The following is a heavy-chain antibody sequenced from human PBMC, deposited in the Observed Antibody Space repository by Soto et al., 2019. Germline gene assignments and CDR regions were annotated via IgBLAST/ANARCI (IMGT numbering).Heavy chain of an antibody. Sequence: SVKVPFEASGYAFTSYVIIWVRQAPGQGLEWMGWISAYNGNTNYAQKLQGRVTMTTDTSTSTAYMELRSLRSDDTAVYYCARDDIVVVPAAINYYYYGMDVWGQGTTVTVSS. D-gene: IGHD2-2*01. J-gene: IGHJ6*02. CDR3: ARDDIVVVPAAINYYYYGMDV. V-gene: IGHV1-18*04. CDR2: ISAYNGNT. CDR1: GYAFTSYV.